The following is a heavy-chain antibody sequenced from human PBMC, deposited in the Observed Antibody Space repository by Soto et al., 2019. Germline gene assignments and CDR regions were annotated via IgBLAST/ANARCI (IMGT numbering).Heavy chain of an antibody. Sequence: ASVKVSCTASGYTFTSYGISWVRQAPGQGLEWMGWISAYNGNTNYAQKLQGRVTMTTDTSTSTAYMELRSLRSDDTAVYYCASSVRVVVPAAISSQNYYYGMDVWGQGTTVTVSS. CDR3: ASSVRVVVPAAISSQNYYYGMDV. J-gene: IGHJ6*02. D-gene: IGHD2-2*01. CDR2: ISAYNGNT. CDR1: GYTFTSYG. V-gene: IGHV1-18*01.